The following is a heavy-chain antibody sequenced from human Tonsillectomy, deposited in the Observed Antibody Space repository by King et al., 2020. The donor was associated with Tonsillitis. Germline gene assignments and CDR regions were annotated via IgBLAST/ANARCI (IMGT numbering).Heavy chain of an antibody. D-gene: IGHD2-2*01. CDR2: IYTSGTT. V-gene: IGHV4-61*02. CDR1: GGSVTSGSYY. CDR3: AREPLTRYCRSASCLDY. J-gene: IGHJ4*02. Sequence: PLQESGPGLVKPSQTLSLTCTVSGGSVTSGSYYYPWIRQPAGKGLEWIGRIYTSGTTNYNPSLKSRVTISVDTSKNQFSLNLTSVTAADTAVYFCAREPLTRYCRSASCLDYWGQGTLVTVSS.